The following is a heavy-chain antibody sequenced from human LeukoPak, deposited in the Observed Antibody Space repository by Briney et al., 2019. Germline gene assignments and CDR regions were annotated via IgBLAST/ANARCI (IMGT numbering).Heavy chain of an antibody. CDR2: LYYIRNT. D-gene: IGHD1-26*01. V-gene: IGHV4-61*08. J-gene: IGHJ4*02. Sequence: SSETLSLTCTVSGGSVGSAGYYWSWIRQPPGGGLEWFGYLYYIRNTNYNPSLKSRVTMSLDPSKSQFSLKLNSVTAADTAVYYCARTQSQSVSYRYYFGYWGQGTLVTVSS. CDR1: GGSVGSAGYY. CDR3: ARTQSQSVSYRYYFGY.